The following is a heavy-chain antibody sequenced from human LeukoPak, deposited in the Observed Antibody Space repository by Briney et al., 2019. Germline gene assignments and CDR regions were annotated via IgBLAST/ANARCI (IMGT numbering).Heavy chain of an antibody. CDR3: TRARYSGYVIDY. D-gene: IGHD5-12*01. J-gene: IGHJ4*02. CDR1: GGSITSNY. Sequence: SETLSLTCTVSGGSITSNYWSWIRQPPGKGLEWIGYIYYSGTTNCNPSLKSRVTMPVDTSKNQFSLKLSSVTAADTAVYYCTRARYSGYVIDYWGQGTLVTVSS. V-gene: IGHV4-59*01. CDR2: IYYSGTT.